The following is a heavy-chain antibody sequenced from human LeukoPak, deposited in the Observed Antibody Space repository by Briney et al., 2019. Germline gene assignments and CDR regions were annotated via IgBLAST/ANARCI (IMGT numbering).Heavy chain of an antibody. CDR2: ISSGGSSI. Sequence: PGGSLRLSCAASGFTFSSYEMNWVRQAPGKGLEWVSYISSGGSSIYYADSVKGRFTISRDNAENSLYLQMNSLRAEDMAVYYCARDQGIAAAGYDYWGQGTLVTVSS. CDR3: ARDQGIAAAGYDY. D-gene: IGHD6-13*01. V-gene: IGHV3-48*03. CDR1: GFTFSSYE. J-gene: IGHJ4*02.